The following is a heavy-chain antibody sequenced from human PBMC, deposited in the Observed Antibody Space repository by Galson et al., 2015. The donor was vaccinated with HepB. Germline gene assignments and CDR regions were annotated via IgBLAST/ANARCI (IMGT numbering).Heavy chain of an antibody. CDR3: AKDLTYSSAWYGGFHY. D-gene: IGHD6-19*01. CDR1: GFGFTSYG. J-gene: IGHJ4*02. CDR2: IPDDGSNK. Sequence: SLRLSCAASGFGFTSYGMHWVRQAPGKGLEWMSFIPDDGSNKYYADSVKGRFIISRDNSKNTLYLQMNSLRAEDTAVYYCAKDLTYSSAWYGGFHYWGQGTLVTVSS. V-gene: IGHV3-30*02.